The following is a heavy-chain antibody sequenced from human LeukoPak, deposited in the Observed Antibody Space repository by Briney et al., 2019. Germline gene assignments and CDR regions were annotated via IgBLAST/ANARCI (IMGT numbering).Heavy chain of an antibody. CDR3: ARGGPNYYDSSGYIDY. J-gene: IGHJ4*02. CDR1: GYTFTGYY. D-gene: IGHD3-22*01. Sequence: ASVKVSCKASGYTFTGYYMHWVRQAPGQGLEWMGWINPNSGGTNYAQKFQGRVTMTGDTSISTAHMELSRLRSDDTAVYYCARGGPNYYDSSGYIDYWGQGTLVTVSS. CDR2: INPNSGGT. V-gene: IGHV1-2*02.